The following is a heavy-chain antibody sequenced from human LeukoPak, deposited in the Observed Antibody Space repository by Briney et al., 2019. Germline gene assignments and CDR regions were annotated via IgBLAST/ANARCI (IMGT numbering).Heavy chain of an antibody. CDR1: GFTFSGYW. D-gene: IGHD4-23*01. V-gene: IGHV3-7*01. CDR2: IKQDGSEK. J-gene: IGHJ4*02. Sequence: GGSLRLSCAASGFTFSGYWMSWVRQAPGKGLEWVANIKQDGSEKNYVDSVKGRFTISRDNAKNSLYLQMNSLRAEDTAVYYCAANSYFDCWGQGTLVTVSS. CDR3: AANSYFDC.